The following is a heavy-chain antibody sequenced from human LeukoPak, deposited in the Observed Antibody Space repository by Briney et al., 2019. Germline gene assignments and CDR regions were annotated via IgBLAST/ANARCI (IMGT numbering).Heavy chain of an antibody. D-gene: IGHD6-19*01. CDR3: ARMGSGWYYFDY. J-gene: IGHJ4*02. CDR2: IYYSGST. V-gene: IGHV4-59*08. Sequence: SETLSLTCTVSGGSISSHYWSWIRQPPGKGLEWIGYIYYSGSTNYNPSLKSRVTISVDTSKNQFSLKLSSVTAADTAVYYCARMGSGWYYFDYWGQGTLVTVSS. CDR1: GGSISSHY.